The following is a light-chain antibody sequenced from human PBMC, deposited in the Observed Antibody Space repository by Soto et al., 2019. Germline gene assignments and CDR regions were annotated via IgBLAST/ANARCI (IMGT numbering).Light chain of an antibody. J-gene: IGKJ4*01. Sequence: DIQMTQSPSSLSASVGDRVTITCRAIQVFCNYFAWFQQKPGKVPKLLIYAASTLQSGVSSRFSGSGSGTDFTLTISSLQPEDVATYYCQKYNSAPLTFGGGTKVDIK. CDR3: QKYNSAPLT. V-gene: IGKV1-27*01. CDR1: QVFCNY. CDR2: AAS.